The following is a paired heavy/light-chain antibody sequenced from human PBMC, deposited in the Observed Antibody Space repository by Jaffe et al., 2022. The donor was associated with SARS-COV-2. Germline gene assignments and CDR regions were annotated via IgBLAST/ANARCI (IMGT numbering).Light chain of an antibody. CDR1: SGSIASNS. CDR3: QSYDSSSRWV. Sequence: NFMLTQTHSVSESPGKTVTISCTRSSGSIASNSVQWFQQRPGSSPTTVIYEDNQRPSGVPDRFSGSIDSSSNSASLTISGLKTEDEADYYCQSYDSSSRWVFGGGTKLTVL. J-gene: IGLJ3*02. CDR2: EDN. V-gene: IGLV6-57*01.
Heavy chain of an antibody. V-gene: IGHV3-23*01. D-gene: IGHD1-26*01. Sequence: EVQLLESGGGLVQPGGSLRLSCAASGFSFSDYAMSWVRQAPGKGLEWVATMSGSGSSTYYADSVKGRFTISRDNSKNTLYLQMNRLRAEDTALYYCAKHTGSLHRFDYWGQGTLVTVSS. CDR3: AKHTGSLHRFDY. CDR2: MSGSGSST. J-gene: IGHJ4*02. CDR1: GFSFSDYA.